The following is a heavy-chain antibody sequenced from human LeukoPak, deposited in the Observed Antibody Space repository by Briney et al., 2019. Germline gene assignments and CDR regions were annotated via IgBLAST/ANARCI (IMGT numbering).Heavy chain of an antibody. CDR2: IIWNGATF. V-gene: IGHV3-9*01. CDR1: GFTFDDYA. CDR3: AKRSAAGTVGYFDY. D-gene: IGHD6-13*01. J-gene: IGHJ4*02. Sequence: GGSLRLSCAASGFTFDDYAMHWVRQAPGKGLEWVSGIIWNGATFYYADSVKGRVTISRDNTKNSLYLQMNSLRAEDTALYYCAKRSAAGTVGYFDYWGQGSLVTVSS.